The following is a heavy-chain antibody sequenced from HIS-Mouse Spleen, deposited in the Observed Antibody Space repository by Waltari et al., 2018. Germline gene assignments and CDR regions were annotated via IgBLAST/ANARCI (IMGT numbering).Heavy chain of an antibody. D-gene: IGHD6-13*01. J-gene: IGHJ2*01. CDR1: GGSISSSSYY. V-gene: IGHV4-39*07. CDR2: SYYSGST. CDR3: AREIPYSSSWYDWYFDL. Sequence: QLQLQESGPGLVKPSETLSLTCTVPGGSISSSSYYWGWNRQPPGKGLAWIGSSYYSGSTYYNPSLKSRVTISVDTSKNQFSLKLSSVTAADTAVYYCAREIPYSSSWYDWYFDLWGRGTLVTVSS.